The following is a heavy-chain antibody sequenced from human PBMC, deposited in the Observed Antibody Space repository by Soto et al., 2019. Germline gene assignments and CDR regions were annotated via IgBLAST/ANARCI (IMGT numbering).Heavy chain of an antibody. Sequence: QVQLQESGPGLVKPSQTLSLTCTVSGGSISSGDYYWSWIRQPPGKGLEWIGYIYYSGSTYYNPSLKSRVTISVDTSKNQFSLKLSSVTAADTAVYFCARVRDGYSYGHWYFDLWGRGTLVTVSS. CDR3: ARVRDGYSYGHWYFDL. J-gene: IGHJ2*01. CDR1: GGSISSGDYY. D-gene: IGHD5-18*01. V-gene: IGHV4-30-4*01. CDR2: IYYSGST.